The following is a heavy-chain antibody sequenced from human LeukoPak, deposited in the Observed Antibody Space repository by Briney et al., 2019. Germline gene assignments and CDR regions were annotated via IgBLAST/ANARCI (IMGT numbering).Heavy chain of an antibody. D-gene: IGHD1-26*01. J-gene: IGHJ4*02. V-gene: IGHV3-23*01. CDR3: AKDLGGSYDLWHY. CDR2: ISTSGGST. Sequence: GGSLRLSCAASGFTFSSYAMSWVRQAPGKGLEWVSAISTSGGSTYYADSVKGRFTISRDNSRNTLYLRMNSLRAEDTAVYYCAKDLGGSYDLWHYWGQGTLVTVSS. CDR1: GFTFSSYA.